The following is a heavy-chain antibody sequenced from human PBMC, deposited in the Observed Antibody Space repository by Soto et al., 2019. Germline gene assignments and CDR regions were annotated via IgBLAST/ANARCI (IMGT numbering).Heavy chain of an antibody. CDR1: KFTFSSYA. CDR3: AREEAAIFDN. Sequence: QVQLVESGGGVVQPGRSLRLSCSASKFTFSSYAMHWFRQAPGKGLEWVAVISYDGSHKNHADSVKGRFIISRDKSEDTLYLQMNSLRTEDTAVYYCAREEAAIFDNWGQGTLVTVSS. CDR2: ISYDGSHK. D-gene: IGHD2-2*02. J-gene: IGHJ4*02. V-gene: IGHV3-30-3*01.